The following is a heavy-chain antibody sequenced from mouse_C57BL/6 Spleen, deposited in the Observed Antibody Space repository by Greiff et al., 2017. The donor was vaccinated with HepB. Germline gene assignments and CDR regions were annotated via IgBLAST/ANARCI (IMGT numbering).Heavy chain of an antibody. CDR3: ARQDLLWVRGAMDY. D-gene: IGHD2-2*01. V-gene: IGHV2-6-1*01. CDR1: GFSLTSYG. CDR2: IWSDGST. Sequence: QVQLQQSGPGLVAPSQSLSITCTVSGFSLTSYGVHWVRQPPGKGLEWLVVIWSDGSTTYNSALKSRLSISKDNSKSQVFLKMNSLQTDDTAMYYCARQDLLWVRGAMDYWGQGTSVTVSS. J-gene: IGHJ4*01.